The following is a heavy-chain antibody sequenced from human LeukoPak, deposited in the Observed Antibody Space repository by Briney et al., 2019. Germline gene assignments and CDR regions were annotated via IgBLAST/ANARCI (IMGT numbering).Heavy chain of an antibody. CDR2: ISYDGSNK. J-gene: IGHJ6*02. CDR3: AKGGPSGATTLYYYYGMDV. V-gene: IGHV3-30*18. D-gene: IGHD1-26*01. CDR1: GFTFSSYG. Sequence: PGGSLRLSCAASGFTFSSYGMHWVRQAPGKGLEWVAVISYDGSNKYYADSVKSRFTISRDNSKNTLYLQMNSLRAEDTAVYYCAKGGPSGATTLYYYYGMDVWGQGTTVTVSS.